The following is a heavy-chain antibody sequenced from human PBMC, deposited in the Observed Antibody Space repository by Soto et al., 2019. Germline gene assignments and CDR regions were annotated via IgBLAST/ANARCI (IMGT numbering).Heavy chain of an antibody. J-gene: IGHJ5*02. Sequence: EVQLLESGGGLAQPGGSLRLSCAASGFTFSNYAVSWVRQAPGKGLEWVSAISGSGGNTFYADSVKGRFTISRDNSKNTLYLQMNILRAEDTAVYYCAQDRSSIIVVAMTWGQGTLVTVSS. V-gene: IGHV3-23*01. CDR3: AQDRSSIIVVAMT. D-gene: IGHD3-22*01. CDR1: GFTFSNYA. CDR2: ISGSGGNT.